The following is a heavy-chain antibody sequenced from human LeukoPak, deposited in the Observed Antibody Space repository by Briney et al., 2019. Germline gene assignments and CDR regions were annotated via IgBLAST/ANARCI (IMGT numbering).Heavy chain of an antibody. V-gene: IGHV3-23*01. CDR1: GFTFSSYA. J-gene: IGHJ4*02. Sequence: GGSLRLSCAASGFTFSSYAMSWVRQAPGKGLEWVSAISGSGGSTYYADSVKGRFTISRDNSKNTLYLQMNSLRAEDTAVYYCAYSSSWFTIYYFDYWGQGTLVTVSS. D-gene: IGHD6-13*01. CDR2: ISGSGGST. CDR3: AYSSSWFTIYYFDY.